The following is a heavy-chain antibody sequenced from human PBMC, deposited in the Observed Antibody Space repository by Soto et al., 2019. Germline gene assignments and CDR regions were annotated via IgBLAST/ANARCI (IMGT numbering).Heavy chain of an antibody. V-gene: IGHV3-30-3*01. CDR1: GFTFSSYA. Sequence: GGSLRLSCAASGFTFSSYAMHWVRQAPGKGLEWVAVISYDGSNKYYADSVKGRFTISRDNSKNTLYLQMNSLRAEDTAVYYCARDRWNYDILTGSDYYYGIDVWGQGTTVTVSS. CDR3: ARDRWNYDILTGSDYYYGIDV. J-gene: IGHJ6*02. CDR2: ISYDGSNK. D-gene: IGHD3-9*01.